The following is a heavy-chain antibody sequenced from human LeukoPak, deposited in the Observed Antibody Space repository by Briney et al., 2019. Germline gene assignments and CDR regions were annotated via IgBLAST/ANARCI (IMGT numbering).Heavy chain of an antibody. D-gene: IGHD4-17*01. CDR1: GFTFSSYS. V-gene: IGHV3-48*01. CDR2: ISSSSSTI. CDR3: AMDYDYGDYDAFDI. Sequence: GGSLRLSCAASGFTFSSYSMNWVRQAPGKGLEWVSYISSSSSTIYYADSVKGRFTISRDNAKNSLYLQMNSLRAEDTAVYYCAMDYDYGDYDAFDIWGQGTMVTVSS. J-gene: IGHJ3*02.